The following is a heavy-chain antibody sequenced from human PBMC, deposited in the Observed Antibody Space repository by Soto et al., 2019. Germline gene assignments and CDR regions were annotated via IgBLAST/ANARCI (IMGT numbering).Heavy chain of an antibody. CDR1: GGSFSGYY. CDR2: INPSGST. V-gene: IGHV4-34*01. CDR3: ARGRDGGAAN. J-gene: IGHJ4*02. Sequence: QVQLLQWGAGLLKPSETLSLTCAVYGGSFSGYYWSWIRQPPGKGLEWIGEINPSGSTNYTPSLKSRVTMSGDTPKNQFSLKLTSVTAADTAVYYCARGRDGGAANWGQGTLVTVSS. D-gene: IGHD4-17*01.